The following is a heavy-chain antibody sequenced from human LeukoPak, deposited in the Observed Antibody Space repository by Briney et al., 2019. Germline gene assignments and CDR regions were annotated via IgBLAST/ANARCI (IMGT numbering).Heavy chain of an antibody. V-gene: IGHV1-18*01. Sequence: VASVKVSCKASGYTFTRYGISWVRQAPGQGLEWMGWISANNGDKNSAQKFQGRVTMTTDTSTSTAYMESRSLRSDDTAVYYCARDFFHGHCAGLSCFLLDYWGQGSLVTVSS. CDR3: ARDFFHGHCAGLSCFLLDY. J-gene: IGHJ4*02. D-gene: IGHD2-15*01. CDR2: ISANNGDK. CDR1: GYTFTRYG.